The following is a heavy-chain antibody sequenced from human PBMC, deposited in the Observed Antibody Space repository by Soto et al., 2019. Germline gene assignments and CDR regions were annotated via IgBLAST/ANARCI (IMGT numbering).Heavy chain of an antibody. CDR2: IYPGDSDT. D-gene: IGHD6-6*01. J-gene: IGHJ5*02. CDR3: ARPNQFITTRGISWIDP. CDR1: GYSFTSYW. Sequence: PGESLKISCKGSGYSFTSYWIGWVRQMPGKGLQWMGIIYPGDSDTRYSPSFQGQVTISADKSISTAYLQWSSLKASDTAMYYCARPNQFITTRGISWIDPWGQGTLVTVSS. V-gene: IGHV5-51*01.